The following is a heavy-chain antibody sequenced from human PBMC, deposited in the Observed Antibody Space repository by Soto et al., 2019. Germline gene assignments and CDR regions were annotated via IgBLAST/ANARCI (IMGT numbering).Heavy chain of an antibody. D-gene: IGHD1-26*01. Sequence: QVQLVESGGGVVQPGGSLRLSCAVSGFTFSNHIMHWVRQAPGKGLEWVALISSDGSNRYYADSVKGRFTTSRDNAKITMYLQMNSLRVEDTAVYYCARGDDNGSDCDLAYWGEGALVTVSS. CDR3: ARGDDNGSDCDLAY. V-gene: IGHV3-30-3*02. J-gene: IGHJ4*02. CDR2: ISSDGSNR. CDR1: GFTFSNHI.